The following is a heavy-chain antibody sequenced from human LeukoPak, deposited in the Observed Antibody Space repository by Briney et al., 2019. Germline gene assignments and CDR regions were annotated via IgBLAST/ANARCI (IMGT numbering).Heavy chain of an antibody. J-gene: IGHJ2*01. CDR2: ISGSGGST. D-gene: IGHD1-26*01. V-gene: IGHV3-23*01. Sequence: GSLRLSCAASGFTFSSYAMSWVRQAPGKGLEWVSAISGSGGSTYYADSVKGRFTISRDNSKNTLYLQMNSLRAEDAAVYYCAKLGYSGSYIDYWYFDLWGRGTLVTVSS. CDR1: GFTFSSYA. CDR3: AKLGYSGSYIDYWYFDL.